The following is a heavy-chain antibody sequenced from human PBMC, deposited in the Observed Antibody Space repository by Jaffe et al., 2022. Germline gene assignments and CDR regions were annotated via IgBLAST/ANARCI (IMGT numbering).Heavy chain of an antibody. Sequence: QGHLVESGGGVVQPGRSLRLSCAASGFTFNTYNMHWVRQAPGKGLEWVAVISSDGRNYYYGDSVKGRFTISRDSSKNTVYLQMISLRAEDTAVYYCAKGPTSYSWYPSDGFDIRGQGTMVTVSS. V-gene: IGHV3-30*18. CDR2: ISSDGRNY. J-gene: IGHJ3*02. D-gene: IGHD6-13*01. CDR3: AKGPTSYSWYPSDGFDI. CDR1: GFTFNTYN.